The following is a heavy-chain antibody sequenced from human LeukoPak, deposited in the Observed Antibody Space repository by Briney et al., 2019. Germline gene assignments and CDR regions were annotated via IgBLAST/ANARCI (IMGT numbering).Heavy chain of an antibody. D-gene: IGHD6-13*01. CDR2: MNPNSGNT. V-gene: IGHV1-8*03. Sequence: ASVKVSCKASGYTFTSYDINWVRQATGQGLEWMGWMNPNSGNTGYAQKFQGRVTITRNTSISTAYMELSSLRSEDTAVYYCARGITAAAGNDYWGQGTLVTVSS. CDR3: ARGITAAAGNDY. CDR1: GYTFTSYD. J-gene: IGHJ4*02.